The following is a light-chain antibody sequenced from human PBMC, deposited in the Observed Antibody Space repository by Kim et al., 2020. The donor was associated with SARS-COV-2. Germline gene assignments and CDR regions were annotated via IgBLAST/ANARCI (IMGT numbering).Light chain of an antibody. CDR3: MQSIQAPWT. Sequence: PASISCRSSQSLLHNNGYNYLDWYLQKPGQSPQLLIYVTSSRASGVPDRFSGSGSGTDFTLKISRVEAEDVGVYYCMQSIQAPWTFGQGTKVDIK. J-gene: IGKJ1*01. CDR1: QSLLHNNGYNY. CDR2: VTS. V-gene: IGKV2-28*01.